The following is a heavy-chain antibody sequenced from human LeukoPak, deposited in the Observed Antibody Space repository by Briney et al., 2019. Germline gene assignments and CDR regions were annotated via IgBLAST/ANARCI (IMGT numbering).Heavy chain of an antibody. CDR2: ISGSGGIT. J-gene: IGHJ4*02. CDR1: GFTFSSYA. D-gene: IGHD6-19*01. Sequence: GGSLRLSCAASGFTFSSYAMSWVRQAPGKGLEWVPAISGSGGITSYADSVKGRFTISRDNSKNSLYLQMNSLRAEDMGLYYCAKGAVSGLIDYWGQGTLVTVSS. CDR3: AKGAVSGLIDY. V-gene: IGHV3-23*01.